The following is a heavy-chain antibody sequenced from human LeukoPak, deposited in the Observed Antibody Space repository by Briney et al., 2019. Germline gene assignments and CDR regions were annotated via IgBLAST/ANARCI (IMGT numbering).Heavy chain of an antibody. CDR3: AKVARGSGWYEAFDY. D-gene: IGHD6-19*01. Sequence: GGSLRLSCAASGFTFSSYAVSWVRQAPGKGLEWVSAISGSGGSTYYADSVKGRFTISRDNSKNTLYLQMNSLRAEDTAVYYCAKVARGSGWYEAFDYWGQGTLVTVSS. J-gene: IGHJ4*02. CDR2: ISGSGGST. V-gene: IGHV3-23*01. CDR1: GFTFSSYA.